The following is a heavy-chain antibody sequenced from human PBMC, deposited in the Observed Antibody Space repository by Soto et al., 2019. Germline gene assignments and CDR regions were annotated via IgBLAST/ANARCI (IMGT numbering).Heavy chain of an antibody. Sequence: VGSLRLSGAASGFTFRSYGMNWVRQARGKGLEWVGRTKNKANSYTTEYAASVKGRFTISRDYSRDSVYLQMNSLKTDDTAVYYCTIEGAYPGPDFDYWGQGTLVTVSS. CDR2: TKNKANSYTT. J-gene: IGHJ4*02. V-gene: IGHV3-72*01. CDR1: GFTFRSYG. CDR3: TIEGAYPGPDFDY. D-gene: IGHD3-16*01.